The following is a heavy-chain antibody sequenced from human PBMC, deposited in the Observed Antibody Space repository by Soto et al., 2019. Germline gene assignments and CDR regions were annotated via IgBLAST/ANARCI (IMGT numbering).Heavy chain of an antibody. Sequence: ASVKVSCKASGYTFTGYYMHWVRQAPGQGLEWMGWINPNSGGTNYAQKFQGWVTMTRDTSIGTAYMELSRLRSDDTAVYYCARGAARPGYYYYYGMDVWGQGTTVTVSS. V-gene: IGHV1-2*04. CDR1: GYTFTGYY. CDR3: ARGAARPGYYYYYGMDV. D-gene: IGHD6-6*01. CDR2: INPNSGGT. J-gene: IGHJ6*02.